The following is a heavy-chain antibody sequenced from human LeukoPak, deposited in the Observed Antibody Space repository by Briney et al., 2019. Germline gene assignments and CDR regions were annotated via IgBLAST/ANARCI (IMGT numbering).Heavy chain of an antibody. D-gene: IGHD2-2*01. Sequence: SETLSLTCAVYGGSFSGYYWSWIRQPPGKGLEWIGEINHSVSTNYNPSLKSRVTISVDTSKNQFSLKLSSVTAADTAVYYCARGPLKSTGRYYYYYGMDVWGQGTTVTVSS. V-gene: IGHV4-34*01. CDR2: INHSVST. CDR3: ARGPLKSTGRYYYYYGMDV. CDR1: GGSFSGYY. J-gene: IGHJ6*02.